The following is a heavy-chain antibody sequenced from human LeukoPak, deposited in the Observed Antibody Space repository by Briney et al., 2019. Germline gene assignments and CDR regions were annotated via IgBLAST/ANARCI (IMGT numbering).Heavy chain of an antibody. D-gene: IGHD3-22*01. Sequence: PGGSLRLSCAASGFTFSSYWMSWVRQSPGKGLEWVANIKPDGSEKYYVDSVKGRFTISRDNSKNTLYLQMNSLRAEDTAVYYCAKDSYYYDSSGGYFDYWGQGTLVTVSS. CDR2: IKPDGSEK. V-gene: IGHV3-7*01. J-gene: IGHJ4*02. CDR1: GFTFSSYW. CDR3: AKDSYYYDSSGGYFDY.